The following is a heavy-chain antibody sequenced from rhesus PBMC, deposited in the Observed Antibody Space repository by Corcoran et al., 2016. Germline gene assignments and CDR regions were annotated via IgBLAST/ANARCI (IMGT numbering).Heavy chain of an antibody. CDR2: IYGSGGST. CDR1: SYY. V-gene: IGHV4S6*01. J-gene: IGHJ4*01. D-gene: IGHD3-28*01. CDR3: AREGSYYYGSGYYFDY. Sequence: SYYWSWIRQPPGKGLEWMGRIYGSGGSTNYNPSLKSRFTISRDTSKNQFSLKLSSVTAADTAVYYCAREGSYYYGSGYYFDYWGQGVLVTVSS.